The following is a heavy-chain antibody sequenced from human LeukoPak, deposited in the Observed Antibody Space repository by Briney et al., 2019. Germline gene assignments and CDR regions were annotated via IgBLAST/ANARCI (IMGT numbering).Heavy chain of an antibody. Sequence: SQTLSLTCAVSGGSISSGGYSWSWIRQPPEKGLEWIGKGLEWIGYIYHSGSAYYNPSLKSRVTISVDRSKNQFSLKLSSVTAADTAVYYCARADPETLYDGFDIWGQGTMVTVSS. CDR1: GGSISSGGYS. CDR2: IYHSGSA. J-gene: IGHJ3*02. CDR3: ARADPETLYDGFDI. V-gene: IGHV4-30-2*01.